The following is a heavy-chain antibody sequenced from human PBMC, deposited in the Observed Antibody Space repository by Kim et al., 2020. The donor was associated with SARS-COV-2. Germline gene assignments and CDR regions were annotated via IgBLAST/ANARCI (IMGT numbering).Heavy chain of an antibody. D-gene: IGHD3-22*01. J-gene: IGHJ4*02. CDR3: ARSPTLGTMIVVAPFDY. V-gene: IGHV4-61*01. CDR2: IYYSGST. Sequence: SETLSLTCTVSGGSVSSGSYYWSWIRQPPGKGLEWIGYIYYSGSTNYNPSLKSRVTISVDTSKNQFSLKLSSVTAADTAVYYCARSPTLGTMIVVAPFDYWGQGTLVTVSS. CDR1: GGSVSSGSYY.